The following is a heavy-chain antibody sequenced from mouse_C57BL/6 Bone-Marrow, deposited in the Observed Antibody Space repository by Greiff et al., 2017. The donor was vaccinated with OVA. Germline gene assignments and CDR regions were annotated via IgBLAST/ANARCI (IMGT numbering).Heavy chain of an antibody. CDR1: GFNIKDDY. Sequence: EVQLQQSGAELVRPGASVKLSCTASGFNIKDDYMHWVKQMPEQGLEWIGWIDPENGDTEYASKFQGKATITADTSSNTAYLQLSSLTSEDTAVYYCTTGYFDYWGQGTTLTVSS. CDR2: IDPENGDT. V-gene: IGHV14-4*01. J-gene: IGHJ2*01. CDR3: TTGYFDY.